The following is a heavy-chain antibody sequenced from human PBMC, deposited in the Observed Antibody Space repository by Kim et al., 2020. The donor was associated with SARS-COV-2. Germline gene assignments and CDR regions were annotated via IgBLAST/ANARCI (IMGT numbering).Heavy chain of an antibody. J-gene: IGHJ4*02. D-gene: IGHD6-13*01. CDR1: GFTFSSYW. V-gene: IGHV3-74*01. CDR2: INSDGSST. Sequence: GGSLRLSCAASGFTFSSYWMHWVRQAPGKGLVWVSRINSDGSSTSYADSVKGRFTISRDNAKNTLYLQMNSLRAEDTAVYYCARVSSSWHPFDYWGQGTLVTVSS. CDR3: ARVSSSWHPFDY.